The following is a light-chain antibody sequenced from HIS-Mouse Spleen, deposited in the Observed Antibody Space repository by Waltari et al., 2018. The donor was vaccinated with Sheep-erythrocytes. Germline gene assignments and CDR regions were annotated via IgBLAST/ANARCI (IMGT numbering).Light chain of an antibody. V-gene: IGLV1-47*01. Sequence: QSVLTQPPSASGTPGQRVTISCSGSSSNIGSNYVNWYQQPPGTAPKLLIYRNNQRPSGVPDRFSGSKSGTSASLAISGLRSEDEADYYCAAWDDSLSGNWVFGGGTKLTVL. CDR2: RNN. J-gene: IGLJ3*02. CDR3: AAWDDSLSGNWV. CDR1: SSNIGSNY.